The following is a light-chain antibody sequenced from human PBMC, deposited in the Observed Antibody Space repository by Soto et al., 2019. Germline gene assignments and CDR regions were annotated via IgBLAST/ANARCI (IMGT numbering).Light chain of an antibody. Sequence: ILMTQSPESLPVSLGERAAINCNSSQRVLYTSNNRDYLAWYRQKPGQPPQLLIHWASTRLSGVPDRFSGSGSGTHFTFTISSLQPEDVAIYFCQQYYSTPLTFGGGTRVEIK. J-gene: IGKJ4*01. CDR2: WAS. V-gene: IGKV4-1*01. CDR3: QQYYSTPLT. CDR1: QRVLYTSNNRDY.